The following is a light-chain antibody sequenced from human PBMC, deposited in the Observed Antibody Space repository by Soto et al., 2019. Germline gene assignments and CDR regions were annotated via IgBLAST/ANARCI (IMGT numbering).Light chain of an antibody. Sequence: EIVFTQSPRTLSLTPGERATLFCRSSQSVSSYLAWYHQKPCQAPRLLIYDASNRATGIPARFSGSGSGTDFTLTISSLEPEDCAVYYCQQRSNWPLLTFGGGTKVDI. CDR1: QSVSSY. CDR3: QQRSNWPLLT. CDR2: DAS. V-gene: IGKV3-11*01. J-gene: IGKJ4*01.